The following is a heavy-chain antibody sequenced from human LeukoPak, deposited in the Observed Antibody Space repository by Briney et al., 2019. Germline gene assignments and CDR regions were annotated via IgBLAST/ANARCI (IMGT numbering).Heavy chain of an antibody. CDR1: GFTFSSYA. J-gene: IGHJ6*02. CDR2: ISGSGGST. D-gene: IGHD2-15*01. Sequence: GGSLRLSCAASGFTFSSYAMSWVRQAPGKGLEWVSAISGSGGSTYYADSVKGRFTISRDNSKNTLYLQMNSLRAEDTAVYYCAKDIVVVVAATEGMDVWGQGTTVTVSS. CDR3: AKDIVVVVAATEGMDV. V-gene: IGHV3-23*01.